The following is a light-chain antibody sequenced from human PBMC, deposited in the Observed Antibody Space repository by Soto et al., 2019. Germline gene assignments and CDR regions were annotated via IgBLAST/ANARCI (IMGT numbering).Light chain of an antibody. J-gene: IGKJ5*01. CDR2: DAS. CDR1: QSVGSC. CDR3: QQRKNWPPIT. Sequence: EVVLTQSPATLSLSPGERATLSCRASQSVGSCLAWFHQKPGQAPRLLIYDASNRAPGIPARFSCSGSGTDFTLTISSLDPEDFGVYYCQQRKNWPPITFGQGTRLEIK. V-gene: IGKV3-11*01.